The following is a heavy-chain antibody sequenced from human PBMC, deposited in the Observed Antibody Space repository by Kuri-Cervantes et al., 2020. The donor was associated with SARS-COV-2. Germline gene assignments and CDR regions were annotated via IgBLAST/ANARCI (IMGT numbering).Heavy chain of an antibody. CDR3: AREEYSSSWSAVDFDY. V-gene: IGHV3-33*01. D-gene: IGHD6-13*01. Sequence: GESLKISCAASGFTFSSYGMHWVRQAPGKGLEWVAVIWYDGSNKYYADSVKGRFTISRDNSKNTLYLQMNSLRAEDTAVHYCAREEYSSSWSAVDFDYWGQGTLVTVSS. J-gene: IGHJ4*02. CDR2: IWYDGSNK. CDR1: GFTFSSYG.